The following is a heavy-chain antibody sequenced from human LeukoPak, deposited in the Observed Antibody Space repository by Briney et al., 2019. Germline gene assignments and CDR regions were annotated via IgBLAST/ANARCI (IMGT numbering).Heavy chain of an antibody. CDR3: ASAAGFDY. V-gene: IGHV3-30*03. D-gene: IGHD6-13*01. CDR1: GFTFSSYG. J-gene: IGHJ4*02. Sequence: GGSLRLSCAASGFTFSSYGMHWVRQAPGKGLEWVAVISYDGSNKYYADSVKGRFTISRDNSKNTLYLQMNSLRAEDTAVYYCASAAGFDYWGQGTLVTVSS. CDR2: ISYDGSNK.